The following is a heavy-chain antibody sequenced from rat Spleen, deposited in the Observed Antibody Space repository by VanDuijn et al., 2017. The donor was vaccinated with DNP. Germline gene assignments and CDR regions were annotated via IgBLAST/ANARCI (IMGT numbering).Heavy chain of an antibody. CDR2: ISYSGGT. D-gene: IGHD1-12*03. CDR3: ARGNDGYFPNWYFDF. J-gene: IGHJ1*01. V-gene: IGHV3-1*01. Sequence: EVQLQESGPGLVKPSQSLSLTCSVTGYSITNNYWGWIRKFPGDKMEWIGHISYSGGTGYNPSLKSRIPITRDTSKNQFFLHLNSVTTEDTATYYCARGNDGYFPNWYFDFWGPGTMVTVSS. CDR1: GYSITNNY.